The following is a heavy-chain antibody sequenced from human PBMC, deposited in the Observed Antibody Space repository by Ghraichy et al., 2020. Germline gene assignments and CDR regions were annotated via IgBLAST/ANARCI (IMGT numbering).Heavy chain of an antibody. CDR3: ARGQLGISGTYTRRESKSFDY. CDR1: GGSISSYY. V-gene: IGHV4-59*01. J-gene: IGHJ4*02. CDR2: IYYSGST. D-gene: IGHD7-27*01. Sequence: SETLSLTCTVSGGSISSYYWSWIRQPPGKGLEWIGYIYYSGSTNYNPSLKSRVTISVDTSKNQFSLKLSSVTAADTAVYYCARGQLGISGTYTRRESKSFDYWGQGTLVTVSS.